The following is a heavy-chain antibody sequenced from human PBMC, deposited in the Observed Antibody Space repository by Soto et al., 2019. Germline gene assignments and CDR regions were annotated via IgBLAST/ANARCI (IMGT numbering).Heavy chain of an antibody. CDR1: GGSISSGAYY. Sequence: QVQLQESGPGLVKPSQTLSLTCTVSGGSISSGAYYWSWVRQPPGKGLEWIGYIYYSASTYYNPSLKSRVTISVDTSKNQFSLKLSSVTATDTAVYYCARDNYGDTYYFDYWGQGTLVTVSS. D-gene: IGHD4-17*01. V-gene: IGHV4-30-4*01. J-gene: IGHJ4*02. CDR3: ARDNYGDTYYFDY. CDR2: IYYSAST.